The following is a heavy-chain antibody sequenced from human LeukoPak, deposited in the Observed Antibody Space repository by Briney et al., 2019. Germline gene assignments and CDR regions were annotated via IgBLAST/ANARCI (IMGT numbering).Heavy chain of an antibody. D-gene: IGHD4-11*01. J-gene: IGHJ6*02. Sequence: SETLSLICTVSGGSISSYYWSWVRQPPAKGLEWIRYNYYSWSNNYNPSLKSRVTISVDTSKNQFSLKLSSVTAADTAVYYCARHGALHDYSNYYYGMDVWGQGTTVTVSS. V-gene: IGHV4-59*08. CDR1: GGSISSYY. CDR3: ARHGALHDYSNYYYGMDV. CDR2: NYYSWSN.